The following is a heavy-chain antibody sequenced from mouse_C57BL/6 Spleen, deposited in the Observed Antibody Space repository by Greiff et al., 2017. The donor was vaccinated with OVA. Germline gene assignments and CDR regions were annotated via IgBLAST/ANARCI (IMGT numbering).Heavy chain of an antibody. CDR2: ISYDGSN. CDR3: ASDSSGPYYAMDY. D-gene: IGHD3-2*02. Sequence: EVKLEESGPGLVKPSQSLSLTCSVTGYSITSGYYWNWIRQFPGNKLEWMGYISYDGSNNYNPSLKNRISITRDTSKNQFFLKLNSVTTEDTATYYCASDSSGPYYAMDYWGQGTSVTVSS. V-gene: IGHV3-6*01. CDR1: GYSITSGYY. J-gene: IGHJ4*01.